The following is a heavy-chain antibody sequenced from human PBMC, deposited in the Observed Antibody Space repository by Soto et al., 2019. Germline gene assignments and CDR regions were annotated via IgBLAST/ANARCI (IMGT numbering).Heavy chain of an antibody. V-gene: IGHV3-30-3*01. CDR2: ISYDGSNK. CDR1: GFTFSSYA. Sequence: GGSLRLSCAASGFTFSSYAMHWVRQAPGKGLEWVAVISYDGSNKYYEDSVKGRFTISRDNSKNRLYLQMNSLRAEDTAVYYCARDDYDFWSGYGEHAFDIWGQGTMVTVSS. CDR3: ARDDYDFWSGYGEHAFDI. D-gene: IGHD3-3*01. J-gene: IGHJ3*02.